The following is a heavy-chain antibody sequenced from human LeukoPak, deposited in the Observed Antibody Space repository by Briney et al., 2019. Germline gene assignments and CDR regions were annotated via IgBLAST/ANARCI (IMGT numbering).Heavy chain of an antibody. CDR3: ARDPPGDTAMDDAFDI. D-gene: IGHD5-18*01. J-gene: IGHJ3*02. CDR1: GFTFGTYA. V-gene: IGHV3-23*01. CDR2: VSIGGDT. Sequence: GGSLRLSCAASGFTFGTYAMSWVRQAPGKGLEWVSSVSIGGDTYYADSVKGRFTISRDNSKNTLYLQMNSLRAEDTAVYYCARDPPGDTAMDDAFDIWGQGTMVTVSS.